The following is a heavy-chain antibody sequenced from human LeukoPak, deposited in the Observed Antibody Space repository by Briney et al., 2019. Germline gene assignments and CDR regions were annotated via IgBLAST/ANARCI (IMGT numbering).Heavy chain of an antibody. CDR2: IYYSGST. CDR3: ARKEQWLPHDAFDI. J-gene: IGHJ3*02. Sequence: SETLSLTCTVSGGSISSSSYYWGWVRQPPGKGLEWIGSIYYSGSTYYNPSHKSPVTISVDTSKNHFSLKLSSVTAADTAVYYCARKEQWLPHDAFDIWGQGTMATVSS. V-gene: IGHV4-39*02. CDR1: GGSISSSSYY. D-gene: IGHD6-19*01.